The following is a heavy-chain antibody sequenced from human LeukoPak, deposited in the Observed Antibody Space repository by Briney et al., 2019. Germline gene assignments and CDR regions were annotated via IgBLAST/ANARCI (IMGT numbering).Heavy chain of an antibody. D-gene: IGHD4-23*01. V-gene: IGHV4-59*01. CDR1: GASISNYH. Sequence: PSETLSLTCTVSGASISNYHWSWIRKPPGKGLEWIGYIYYSGSPNYNPSLKSRVTMSVDMPKNQFSLKLTSVTAADTAVYYCARHDYGRNSPRAYFDHWGQGTLVTVSS. CDR3: ARHDYGRNSPRAYFDH. J-gene: IGHJ4*02. CDR2: IYYSGSP.